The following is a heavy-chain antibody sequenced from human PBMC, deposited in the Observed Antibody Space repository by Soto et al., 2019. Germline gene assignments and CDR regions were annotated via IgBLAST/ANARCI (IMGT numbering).Heavy chain of an antibody. CDR3: ARALSYSSSWYYFDY. CDR2: IWYDGSNK. Sequence: PGGSLRLSWAASGFTFSSYGMHWVRQAPGKGLEWVAVIWYDGSNKYYADSVKGRFTISRDNSKNTLYLQMNSLRAEDTAVYYCARALSYSSSWYYFDYWGKGTLVTVSS. CDR1: GFTFSSYG. V-gene: IGHV3-33*01. D-gene: IGHD6-13*01. J-gene: IGHJ4*02.